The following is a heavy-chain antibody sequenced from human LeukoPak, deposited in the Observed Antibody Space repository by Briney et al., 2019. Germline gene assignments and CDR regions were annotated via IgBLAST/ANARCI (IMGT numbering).Heavy chain of an antibody. D-gene: IGHD5-18*01. CDR3: ARGSGYSYVSMDV. J-gene: IGHJ6*02. V-gene: IGHV4-31*03. CDR1: GGSISSGGYY. Sequence: PSETLSLTCTVSGGSISSGGYYWSWIRQHPGKGLEWIGYIYYSGSTYYNPSLKSRVTISVDTSKNQFSLKLSSVTAADTAVYYCARGSGYSYVSMDVWGQGTTVTVSS. CDR2: IYYSGST.